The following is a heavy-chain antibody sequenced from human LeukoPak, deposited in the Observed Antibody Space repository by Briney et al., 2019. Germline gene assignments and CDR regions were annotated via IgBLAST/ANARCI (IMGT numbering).Heavy chain of an antibody. J-gene: IGHJ4*02. CDR2: INHSGST. Sequence: TSETLSLTCAVYGGSFSGYYWSWIRQPPGKGLEWIGEINHSGSTNYNPSFKSRVTISVDTSKNQFSLKLSSVTAADTAVYYCAREEGYRGQGTLVTVSS. V-gene: IGHV4-34*01. CDR1: GGSFSGYY. CDR3: AREEGY.